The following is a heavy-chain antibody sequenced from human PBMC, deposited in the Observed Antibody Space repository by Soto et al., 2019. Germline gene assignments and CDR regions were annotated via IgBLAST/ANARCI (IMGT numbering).Heavy chain of an antibody. CDR3: ARVNIMLRGASDY. CDR2: INHRGNT. Sequence: SETLSLTCDVYGGSFSGYYWSWIRQPQGKGLEWIGEINHRGNTNYNPSLKRRVTISVDTSNNQFSLKLTSVTAADTAVYYCARVNIMLRGASDYWGQGILVTVSS. V-gene: IGHV4-34*01. D-gene: IGHD3-10*01. J-gene: IGHJ4*02. CDR1: GGSFSGYY.